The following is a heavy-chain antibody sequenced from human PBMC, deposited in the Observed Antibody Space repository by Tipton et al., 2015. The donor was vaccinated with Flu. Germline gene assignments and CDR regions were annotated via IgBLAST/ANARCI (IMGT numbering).Heavy chain of an antibody. D-gene: IGHD4-11*01. J-gene: IGHJ5*02. CDR1: GDSMRRDYF. CDR2: IHYSGSP. V-gene: IGHV4-38-2*02. Sequence: GSLRLSCTVSGDSMRRDYFWGWIRQAPGKGLEWIGNIHYSGSPHYNPSLKSRVTISVDTSKNQFSLDMRSVTAADMAVYYCARRDFSNYVSDPKNWFDRWGQGTLVTVSS. CDR3: ARRDFSNYVSDPKNWFDR.